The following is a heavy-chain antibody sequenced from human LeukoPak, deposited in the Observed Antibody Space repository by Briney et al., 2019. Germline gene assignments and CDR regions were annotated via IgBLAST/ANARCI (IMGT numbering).Heavy chain of an antibody. D-gene: IGHD3-22*01. CDR1: GGTFSSYV. V-gene: IGHV1-69*06. CDR2: IILMFGEA. Sequence: GASVNVSCKASGGTFSSYVFNWVRQAPGQGHEWVGGIILMFGEAYYAQSFQGRATVSADKSTSTVYMELRSLRSEDTAVYYCATKYYRDTGDYFVPEFDPWGQGTLVTVSS. CDR3: ATKYYRDTGDYFVPEFDP. J-gene: IGHJ5*02.